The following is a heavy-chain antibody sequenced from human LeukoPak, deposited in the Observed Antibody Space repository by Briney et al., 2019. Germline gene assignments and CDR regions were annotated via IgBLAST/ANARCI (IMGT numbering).Heavy chain of an antibody. Sequence: ASVKVSCKASGYTFTSYYLHWVRQAPGQGLEWMGIINFSGGSTTYAQKFQGRVTVTRDTSTSTVHMELSGLRSEDTAVYYCARDQEGFDYWGQGTLVTVSS. CDR3: ARDQEGFDY. J-gene: IGHJ4*02. CDR1: GYTFTSYY. V-gene: IGHV1-46*01. CDR2: INFSGGST.